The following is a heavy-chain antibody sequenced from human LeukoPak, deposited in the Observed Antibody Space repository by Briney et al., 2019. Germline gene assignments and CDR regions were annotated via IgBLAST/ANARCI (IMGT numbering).Heavy chain of an antibody. CDR1: GFTFSSYG. V-gene: IGHV3-30*02. J-gene: IGHJ3*02. D-gene: IGHD2-8*01. CDR3: AKDRCTNGVCSPDI. Sequence: PGGSLRLSCAASGFTFSSYGMHWVRQAPGKGLEWVAFIRYDGSNKYYADSVKGRFTISRDNSKNTLYVQMNSLRAEDTAVYYCAKDRCTNGVCSPDIWGQGTMVTVSS. CDR2: IRYDGSNK.